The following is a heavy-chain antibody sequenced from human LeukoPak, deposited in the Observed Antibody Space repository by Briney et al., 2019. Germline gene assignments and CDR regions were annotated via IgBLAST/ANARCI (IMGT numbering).Heavy chain of an antibody. Sequence: GGSLRLSCAASGFSFSTSGMHWIRQAPGKGLEWVAFIQSDGGNEYYADSVKGRFTISRDNAKNSLYLQMNSLRAEDTAVYYCARDLLADIVVVPAAAAGYNWFDPWGQGTLVTVSS. D-gene: IGHD2-2*01. CDR3: ARDLLADIVVVPAAAAGYNWFDP. V-gene: IGHV3-30*02. CDR2: IQSDGGNE. CDR1: GFSFSTSG. J-gene: IGHJ5*02.